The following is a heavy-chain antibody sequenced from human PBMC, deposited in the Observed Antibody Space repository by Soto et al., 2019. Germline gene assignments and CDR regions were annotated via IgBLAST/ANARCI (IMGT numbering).Heavy chain of an antibody. D-gene: IGHD3-10*01. CDR3: ARGGGFFDY. V-gene: IGHV3-48*02. CDR1: GFTFSSYV. CDR2: ISISSSTR. Sequence: EVQLVESGGGLVQPGGSLRLSCAASGFTFSSYVINWLRQAPGKGLEWVSYISISSSTRYYADSVMGRFTISRDNAKNSLYLQMNSLRDEDTAVYYCARGGGFFDYWGQGTLVTVSS. J-gene: IGHJ4*02.